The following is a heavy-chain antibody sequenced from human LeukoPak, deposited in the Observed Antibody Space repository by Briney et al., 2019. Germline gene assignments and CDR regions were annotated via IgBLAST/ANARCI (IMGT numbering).Heavy chain of an antibody. D-gene: IGHD3-22*01. Sequence: ASVEVSCKASGYTFTSYYMHWVRQAPGQGLEWMGIINPSGGSTSYAQKFQGRATMTRDMSTSTVYMELSSLRSEDTAVYYCARVYDSTQSFDYWGQGTLVTVSS. V-gene: IGHV1-46*01. CDR3: ARVYDSTQSFDY. CDR1: GYTFTSYY. J-gene: IGHJ4*02. CDR2: INPSGGST.